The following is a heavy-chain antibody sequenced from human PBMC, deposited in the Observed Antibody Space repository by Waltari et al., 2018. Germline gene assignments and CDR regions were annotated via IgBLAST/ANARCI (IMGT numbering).Heavy chain of an antibody. CDR1: GGTFSSYA. D-gene: IGHD1-26*01. CDR2: IIPIFGTA. V-gene: IGHV1-69*05. J-gene: IGHJ6*02. Sequence: QVQLVQSGAEVKKPGSSVKVSCKASGGTFSSYAISWVRQAPGQGLEWMGWIIPIFGTANYAQKCQGRVTITTDESRSTAYMGLSSLRSEDTAVYYCAIAYSVGASYYYGMDVWGQGTTVTVSS. CDR3: AIAYSVGASYYYGMDV.